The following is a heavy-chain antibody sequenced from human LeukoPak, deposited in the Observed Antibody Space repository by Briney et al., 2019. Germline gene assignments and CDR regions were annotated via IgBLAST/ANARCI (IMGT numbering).Heavy chain of an antibody. J-gene: IGHJ4*02. D-gene: IGHD1-26*01. V-gene: IGHV3-23*01. Sequence: GGSLRLSCAASGFTFTSYSMNWVRQAPGKGLEWVSTISGGGGSTYYADFVKGRFTISRDNSKNTLYLQVNSLRAEDTAVYYCAKGGKWDVTPFDYWGQGTLVTVSS. CDR2: ISGGGGST. CDR3: AKGGKWDVTPFDY. CDR1: GFTFTSYS.